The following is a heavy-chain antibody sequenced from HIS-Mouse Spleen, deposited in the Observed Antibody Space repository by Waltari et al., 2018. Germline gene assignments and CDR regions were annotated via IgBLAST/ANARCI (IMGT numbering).Heavy chain of an antibody. J-gene: IGHJ2*01. CDR3: AREIPYSSSWYDWYFDL. Sequence: QLQLQESGPGLVKPSETLSLTCTVSGGSISSSSYYLGWIRQPPGKGLEWIGSIYYSGANYYTPSLKSVVTISLDTSKNQFSRKLGSVTAADTAVYYWAREIPYSSSWYDWYFDLWGRGTLVTVSS. CDR1: GGSISSSSYY. V-gene: IGHV4-39*07. D-gene: IGHD6-13*01. CDR2: IYYSGAN.